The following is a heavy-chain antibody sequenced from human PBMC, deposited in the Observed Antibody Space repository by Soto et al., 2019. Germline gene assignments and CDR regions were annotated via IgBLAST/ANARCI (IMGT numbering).Heavy chain of an antibody. Sequence: SGPTLVKPTQTLTLTCTFSGFSLSTSGVGVGWIRQPPGKALEWLALIYWNDDKSYSPSLKSRFTVTKDTSKNQVVIKNTNMDPVDTATYYCANIPLFASAGVTWELPYSGGPRHWGQGTLVTVSS. CDR1: GFSLSTSGVG. V-gene: IGHV2-5*01. CDR2: IYWNDDK. J-gene: IGHJ4*02. D-gene: IGHD1-26*01. CDR3: ANIPLFASAGVTWELPYSGGPRH.